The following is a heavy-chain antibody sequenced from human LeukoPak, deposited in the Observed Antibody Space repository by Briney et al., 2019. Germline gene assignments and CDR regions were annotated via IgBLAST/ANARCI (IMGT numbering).Heavy chain of an antibody. J-gene: IGHJ5*02. V-gene: IGHV1-18*01. Sequence: GASVKVSCKASGYTFTSYGISWVRQAPGQGLEWMGWISAYNGNTNYAQKLQGRVTMTTDTSTSTAYMELRSLRSDDTAVYYCARVATTGARLYNWFDPWGQGTLVTVSS. CDR3: ARVATTGARLYNWFDP. CDR1: GYTFTSYG. CDR2: ISAYNGNT. D-gene: IGHD5-24*01.